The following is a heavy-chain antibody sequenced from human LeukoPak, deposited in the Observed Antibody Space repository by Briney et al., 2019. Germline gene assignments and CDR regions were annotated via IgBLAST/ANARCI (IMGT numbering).Heavy chain of an antibody. CDR1: AGSINSHY. D-gene: IGHD5-18*01. V-gene: IGHV4-59*11. J-gene: IGHJ4*02. CDR3: ATIKRGSIFGYFDF. Sequence: SETLSLTCSVPAGSINSHYWSWLRQAPGKGLEWIGYMYDNLMTKDNPSLKSRLTLSADTSKSQFSLRLNGVAAADTATYYCATIKRGSIFGYFDFWGQGILVTVSS. CDR2: MYDNLMT.